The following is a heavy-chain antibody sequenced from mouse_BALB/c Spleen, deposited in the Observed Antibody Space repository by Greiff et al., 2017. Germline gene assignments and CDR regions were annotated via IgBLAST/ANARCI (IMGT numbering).Heavy chain of an antibody. CDR2: ISYSGST. V-gene: IGHV3-2*02. D-gene: IGHD1-1*01. J-gene: IGHJ3*01. CDR3: ARSYYYGSSYGFAY. CDR1: GYSITSDYA. Sequence: ESGPGLVKPSQSLSLTCTVTGYSITSDYAWNWIRQFPGNKLEWMGYISYSGSTSYNPSLKSRISITRDTSKNQFFLQLNSVTTEDTATYYCARSYYYGSSYGFAYWGQGTLVTVSA.